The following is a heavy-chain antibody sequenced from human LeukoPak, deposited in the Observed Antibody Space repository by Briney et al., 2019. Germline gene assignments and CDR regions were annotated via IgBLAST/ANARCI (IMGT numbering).Heavy chain of an antibody. V-gene: IGHV4-38-2*01. Sequence: SETLSLTCAVSGYSISSGYYWGWIRQPPGKGLEWIGSIYHSGSTYYNPSLKSRVTISADTSTNQFSLKLSSVTAADTAVYYCAGSKSVRPYPIDYWGQGTLVTVSS. CDR2: IYHSGST. CDR1: GYSISSGYY. D-gene: IGHD1-1*01. CDR3: AGSKSVRPYPIDY. J-gene: IGHJ4*02.